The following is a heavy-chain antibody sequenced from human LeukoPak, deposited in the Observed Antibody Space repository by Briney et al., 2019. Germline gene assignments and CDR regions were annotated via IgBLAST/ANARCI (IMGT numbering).Heavy chain of an antibody. CDR2: VNVYNGKR. D-gene: IGHD3-10*01. CDR1: GYTFTNCG. J-gene: IGHJ6*02. CDR3: ARTGPDYYGSGSYPLHYYGMDF. V-gene: IGHV1-18*04. Sequence: ASVKVSCKASGYTFTNCGISWVRQAPGQGLEWMMWVNVYNGKREYAQKFQGRVTLTTDTSTTTAYMELRSLRFDDTAVYYCARTGPDYYGSGSYPLHYYGMDFWGQGTTVTVAS.